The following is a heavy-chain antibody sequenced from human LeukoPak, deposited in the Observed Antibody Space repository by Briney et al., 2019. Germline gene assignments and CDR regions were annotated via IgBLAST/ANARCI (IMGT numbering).Heavy chain of an antibody. J-gene: IGHJ5*02. Sequence: GGSLRLSCTVSGFTFSTYWMSWVRQAPGKGLEWVANINQDGKKRYYVDSVKGRFTISRDNAKNSLYLQMNSLTAEDAAVYYCTRDLAAAATWGQGTLVTASS. D-gene: IGHD6-13*01. CDR1: GFTFSTYW. CDR3: TRDLAAAAT. V-gene: IGHV3-7*03. CDR2: INQDGKKR.